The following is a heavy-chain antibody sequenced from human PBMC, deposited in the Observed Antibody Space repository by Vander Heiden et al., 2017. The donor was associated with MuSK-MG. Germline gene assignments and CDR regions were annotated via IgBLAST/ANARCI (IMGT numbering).Heavy chain of an antibody. V-gene: IGHV3-15*01. Sequence: EVQLVESGGGLVKPGGSLRLSGEASGITFSNAGMSWGRQVPGKGREWVGRIKSKTDGGTTDYAAPVKGRFTISRDDSKNTLYLQMNSLKTEDTAVYYCTTDLWFGELYAFDYWGQGTLVTVSS. D-gene: IGHD3-10*01. CDR2: IKSKTDGGTT. J-gene: IGHJ4*02. CDR1: GITFSNAG. CDR3: TTDLWFGELYAFDY.